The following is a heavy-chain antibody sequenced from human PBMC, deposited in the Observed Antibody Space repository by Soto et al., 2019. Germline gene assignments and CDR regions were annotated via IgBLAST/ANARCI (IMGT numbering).Heavy chain of an antibody. CDR2: IYYSGST. CDR1: GGSISSYY. CDR3: ARDSWGLELNRFDF. Sequence: SETMSLTCTVSGGSISSYYWSWIRQPPGKGLEWIGYIYYSGSTNYNPSLKSRVTISVDTSKNQFSLKLSSVTAADTAVYYCARDSWGLELNRFDFWGQGTRVTVSS. V-gene: IGHV4-59*01. J-gene: IGHJ5*01. D-gene: IGHD1-7*01.